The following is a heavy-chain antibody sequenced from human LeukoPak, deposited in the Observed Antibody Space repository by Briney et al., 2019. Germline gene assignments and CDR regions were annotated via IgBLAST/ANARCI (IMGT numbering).Heavy chain of an antibody. J-gene: IGHJ5*02. CDR3: ARRLRVPYDSSGYST. Sequence: SETLSLTCAVYGGSFSGYYWSWIRQPPGKGLEWIGEINHSGSTNYNPSLKSRVTISVDTSKNHFSLKLSSVTAADTAVYYCARRLRVPYDSSGYSTWGQGTLVTVSS. CDR2: INHSGST. CDR1: GGSFSGYY. V-gene: IGHV4-34*01. D-gene: IGHD3-22*01.